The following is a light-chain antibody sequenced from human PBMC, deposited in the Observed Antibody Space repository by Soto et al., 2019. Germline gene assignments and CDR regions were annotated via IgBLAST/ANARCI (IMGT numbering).Light chain of an antibody. V-gene: IGKV1-39*01. J-gene: IGKJ1*01. Sequence: MTQSPLSLPVTLGQPASISCTSSQSLVYSDGNTYLEWFQQKPGKAPKLLIYGASTLQSGVPSRLSGSGSGTDFTLTISSLQPEDFATYYCQQSYNTQWTFGQGTKVDIK. CDR1: QSLVYSDGNTY. CDR3: QQSYNTQWT. CDR2: GAS.